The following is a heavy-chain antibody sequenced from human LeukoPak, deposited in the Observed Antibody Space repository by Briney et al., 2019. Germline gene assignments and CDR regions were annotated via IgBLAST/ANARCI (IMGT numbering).Heavy chain of an antibody. J-gene: IGHJ6*02. CDR1: GFTFDDYA. CDR2: ISGDGGST. CDR3: AKAGMGATLYYGMDV. D-gene: IGHD1-26*01. Sequence: GGSLRLSCAASGFTFDDYAMHWVRQAPGKGLEWVSLISGDGGSTYYADSVKGRFTISRDNSKNSLYLQMNSLRTEDTALYYCAKAGMGATLYYGMDVWGQGTTVTVSS. V-gene: IGHV3-43*02.